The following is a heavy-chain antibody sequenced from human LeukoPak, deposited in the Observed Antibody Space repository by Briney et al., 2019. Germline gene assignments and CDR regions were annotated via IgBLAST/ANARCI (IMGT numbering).Heavy chain of an antibody. CDR1: GDTFSSNSAA. V-gene: IGHV6-1*01. Sequence: SQTLSLTCAISGDTFSSNSAAWNWIRRSPSRGLEWLVRTYDRSKLYNDYAVAVKSRITINPDTSKNQFSLQLNSVTPEDTAVYYCARSCSGGSCYTPFDSWGEGTLVTVSS. D-gene: IGHD2-15*01. CDR3: ARSCSGGSCYTPFDS. J-gene: IGHJ4*02. CDR2: TYDRSKLYN.